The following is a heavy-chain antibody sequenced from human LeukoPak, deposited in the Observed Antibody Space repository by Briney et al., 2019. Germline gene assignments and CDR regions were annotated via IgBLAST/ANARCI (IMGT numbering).Heavy chain of an antibody. CDR1: GGSISNYY. CDR3: PRLNVLSSSPRYHFDH. CDR2: INYSGNT. D-gene: IGHD6-13*01. V-gene: IGHV4-59*08. Sequence: SETLSLTCTVSGGSISNYYWRWIRQPPGKGLEWIAYINYSGNTNYNPSLKRRVTRSVDTSKNQFYLKLSSVTAADTAIYYCPRLNVLSSSPRYHFDHWGQGTLVTVSS. J-gene: IGHJ4*02.